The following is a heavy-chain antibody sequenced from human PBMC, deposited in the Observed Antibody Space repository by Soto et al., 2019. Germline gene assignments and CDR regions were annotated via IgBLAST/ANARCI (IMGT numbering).Heavy chain of an antibody. V-gene: IGHV4-34*01. Sequence: QVQLQQWGAGLLKPSETLSLTCAVSGGSFSDYYWSWIRQPPGKGLEWIGDINHSGSTNYNPSLRSRVTISVVTSKNQCSLKLTSVAAAGTAVYYCGGIAVADWGQGPLVTVSS. CDR1: GGSFSDYY. CDR2: INHSGST. J-gene: IGHJ4*02. D-gene: IGHD6-13*01. CDR3: GGIAVAD.